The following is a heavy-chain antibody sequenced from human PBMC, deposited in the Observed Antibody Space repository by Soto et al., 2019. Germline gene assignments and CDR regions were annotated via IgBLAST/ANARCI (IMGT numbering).Heavy chain of an antibody. CDR2: ISWNGGST. CDR1: GFTFDDYA. CDR3: AQCSSSSWYGAADFEI. Sequence: EVQLVESGGGLVQPGRSLRLSCAASGFTFDDYAMHWVRQAPGKGLEWVSGISWNGGSTGYADSVKGRFTISRDNAKNSLYLQLNSLRVEYTAWYYCAQCSSSSWYGAADFEIWGQGTMVTVSS. J-gene: IGHJ3*02. D-gene: IGHD6-13*01. V-gene: IGHV3-9*01.